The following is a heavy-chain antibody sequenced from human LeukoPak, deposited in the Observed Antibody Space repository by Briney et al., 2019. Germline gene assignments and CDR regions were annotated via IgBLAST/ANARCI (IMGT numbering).Heavy chain of an antibody. V-gene: IGHV4-34*01. Sequence: SETLSLTCAGYGGSFSGYYWSWIRQPPGKGLEWIGEINHSGSTNYNPSLKSRVTISVDTSKNQFSLKLSSVTAADTAVYYCARRPIRGYYFDYWGQGTLVTVSS. CDR1: GGSFSGYY. CDR3: ARRPIRGYYFDY. D-gene: IGHD4-23*01. CDR2: INHSGST. J-gene: IGHJ4*02.